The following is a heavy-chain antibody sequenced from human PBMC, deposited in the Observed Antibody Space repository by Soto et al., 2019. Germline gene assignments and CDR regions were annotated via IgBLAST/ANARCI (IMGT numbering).Heavy chain of an antibody. CDR3: ARDNDFTMIVVAPHQDAFDI. CDR1: GFTFSSYA. Sequence: PGGSLRLSCAASGFTFSSYAMHWVRQAPGKGLEWVAAISYDGSNKYYADSVKGRFTISRDNSKNTLYLQMNSLRAEDTAVYYCARDNDFTMIVVAPHQDAFDIWGQGTMVTVSS. D-gene: IGHD3-22*01. J-gene: IGHJ3*02. CDR2: ISYDGSNK. V-gene: IGHV3-30-3*01.